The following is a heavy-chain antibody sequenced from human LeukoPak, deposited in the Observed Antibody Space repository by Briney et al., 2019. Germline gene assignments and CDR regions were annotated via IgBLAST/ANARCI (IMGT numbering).Heavy chain of an antibody. J-gene: IGHJ5*02. CDR3: ATTGYSSWYHWFDP. CDR1: GGSLSSSSFY. D-gene: IGHD6-13*01. CDR2: IYYSGST. V-gene: IGHV4-39*01. Sequence: SETLSLTCTVSGGSLSSSSFYWGWLRQPPGRGLEWIGSIYYSGSTYYNPSLKSRVTISVDTSKNQFSLKLSSVTAADTAVYYCATTGYSSWYHWFDPGGQGTQVTVSS.